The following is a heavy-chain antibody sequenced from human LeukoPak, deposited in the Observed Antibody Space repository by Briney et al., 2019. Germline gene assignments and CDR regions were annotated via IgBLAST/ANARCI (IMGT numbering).Heavy chain of an antibody. CDR2: IYHSGSS. V-gene: IGHV4-38-2*01. D-gene: IGHD3-10*01. CDR1: GYSIRTSSY. Sequence: SETLSLTCSVSGYSIRTSSYWGWIRQSPGKGLDWIGSIYHSGSSYYNPSLKSRVTISVDTSKNQFSLKLSSVTAADTAVYYCARKRKRSTMVRGVNNWFDPWGQGTLVTVSS. J-gene: IGHJ5*02. CDR3: ARKRKRSTMVRGVNNWFDP.